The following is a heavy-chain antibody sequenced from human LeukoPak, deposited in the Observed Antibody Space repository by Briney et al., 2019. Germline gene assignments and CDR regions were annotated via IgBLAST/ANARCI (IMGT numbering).Heavy chain of an antibody. CDR3: AKLSYYASTPRLKPDFDY. D-gene: IGHD3-10*01. J-gene: IGHJ4*02. Sequence: GGSLRLSCAASGFTFSDYHMSWIRQAPGKGLEWVSYISSSSSYTNYADSVKGRFTISRDNAKNSLYLQMNSLRAEDTAVYYCAKLSYYASTPRLKPDFDYWGQGTLVTVSS. CDR2: ISSSSSYT. V-gene: IGHV3-11*06. CDR1: GFTFSDYH.